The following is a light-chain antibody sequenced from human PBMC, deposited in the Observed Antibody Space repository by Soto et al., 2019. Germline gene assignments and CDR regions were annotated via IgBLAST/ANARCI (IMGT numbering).Light chain of an antibody. J-gene: IGLJ1*01. CDR2: EVS. V-gene: IGLV2-8*01. Sequence: QSALTQPPSASGSFGQSVTISCTGTSSDVGGYNYVSWYQQHPGKAPKLMIYEVSERPSGVPNRFSGSKSGNTASLTVSGLQAEDEADYYCSSYTRSSTPYVFGTGTKVTVL. CDR3: SSYTRSSTPYV. CDR1: SSDVGGYNY.